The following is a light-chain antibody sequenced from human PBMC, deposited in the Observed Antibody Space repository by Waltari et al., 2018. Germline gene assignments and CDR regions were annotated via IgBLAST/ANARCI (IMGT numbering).Light chain of an antibody. V-gene: IGLV4-69*01. CDR2: VNSDGSN. Sequence: QLMLTQSPSASASLGASVRPTCTLSSGPSSYAVAWHQQQPEKGPRFLMKVNSDGSNIKGDGIPDRFSGSSSGAARYLTISSLQSEDEADYYCQTGGFGIWVFGGGTKLTVL. J-gene: IGLJ3*02. CDR1: SGPSSYA. CDR3: QTGGFGIWV.